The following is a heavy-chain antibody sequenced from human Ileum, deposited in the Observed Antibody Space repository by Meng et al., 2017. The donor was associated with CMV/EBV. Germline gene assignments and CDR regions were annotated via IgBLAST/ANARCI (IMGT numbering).Heavy chain of an antibody. Sequence: YGGSFSGYDGSGSRQPPEKGLEWIGEINNRGSTNYNQTLKRRVTISVDTAKNQFYLKLSSVTAADTAVYYCARGKIFGVVITYWYFDLWGRGTLVTVSS. J-gene: IGHJ2*01. CDR3: ARGKIFGVVITYWYFDL. CDR2: INNRGST. D-gene: IGHD3-3*01. CDR1: GGSFSGYD. V-gene: IGHV4-34*01.